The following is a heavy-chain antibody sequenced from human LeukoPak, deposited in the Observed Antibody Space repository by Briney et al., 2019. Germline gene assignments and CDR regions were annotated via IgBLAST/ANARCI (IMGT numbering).Heavy chain of an antibody. V-gene: IGHV3-23*01. J-gene: IGHJ4*02. CDR3: AKGLGLAAALEDFDY. CDR1: GFAFSTYA. CDR2: ISHSGGST. Sequence: GGSLRLSCAASGFAFSTYAMSWVRQAPGKGLEWMSVISHSGGSTYYADSVRGPLTISRDNSKNTLYLQMNSLSAEDTAVYYYAKGLGLAAALEDFDYWGQGTLVTVSS. D-gene: IGHD6-13*01.